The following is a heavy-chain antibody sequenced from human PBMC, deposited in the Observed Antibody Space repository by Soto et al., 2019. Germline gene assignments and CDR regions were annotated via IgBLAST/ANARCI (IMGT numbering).Heavy chain of an antibody. D-gene: IGHD7-27*01. CDR2: IGPDGGRT. J-gene: IGHJ4*02. CDR1: GDRFPSYY. V-gene: IGHV1-46*01. CDR3: ASLTGDQAGY. Sequence: GSVEVSCTASGDRFPSYYRRWRRQAPGQGLEWMGIIGPDGGRTSYAQKFQGRVTMTTDTSISRPYVELSRLRSDDTAVYYCASLTGDQAGYWGQGTLVGVSS.